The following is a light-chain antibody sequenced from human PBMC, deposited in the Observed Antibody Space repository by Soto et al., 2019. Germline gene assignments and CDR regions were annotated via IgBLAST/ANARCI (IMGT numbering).Light chain of an antibody. Sequence: DNVMTQTPLSLSVTPGQPASISCKSSQSLLNSGGKTYLYWYLQKPGQPPQLLIYEVSKRSSGVPDRVSGSGSGTDFTLHISRVEAEDVGVYYCLQTTQFPWTFGQGTKVELK. CDR1: QSLLNSGGKTY. CDR2: EVS. CDR3: LQTTQFPWT. J-gene: IGKJ1*01. V-gene: IGKV2D-29*01.